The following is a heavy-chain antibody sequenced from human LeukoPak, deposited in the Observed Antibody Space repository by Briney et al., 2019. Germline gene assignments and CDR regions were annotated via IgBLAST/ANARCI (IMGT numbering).Heavy chain of an antibody. Sequence: GGSLRLSCSASGFTFGGYAMHWVRQAPGKGLDYVSTISGNGAGTDYADSVKGRFTISRDTSNTLYLQMTSLRVEDTAVYYCARSSTGCPDYWGQGTLVTVSS. CDR3: ARSSTGCPDY. CDR1: GFTFGGYA. D-gene: IGHD2-2*01. J-gene: IGHJ4*02. CDR2: ISGNGAGT. V-gene: IGHV3-64D*06.